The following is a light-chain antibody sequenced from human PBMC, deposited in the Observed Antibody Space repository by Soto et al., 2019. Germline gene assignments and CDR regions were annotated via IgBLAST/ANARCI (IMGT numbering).Light chain of an antibody. CDR1: SSDIGGYNY. CDR3: SSYAGSNNLGV. V-gene: IGLV2-8*01. Sequence: QSVLTQPPSASGSPGQSVTISCTGTSSDIGGYNYVSWYQQHPGKAPKLMIYEVTKRPSGVPDRFSGSKSGNTASLTVSGLQAEDESDYSWSSYAGSNNLGVLGTVTKVTVL. CDR2: EVT. J-gene: IGLJ1*01.